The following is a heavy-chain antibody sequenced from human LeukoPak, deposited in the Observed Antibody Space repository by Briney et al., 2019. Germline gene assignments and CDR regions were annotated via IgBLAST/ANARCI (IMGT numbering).Heavy chain of an antibody. J-gene: IGHJ4*02. CDR3: AKLSLNWMVTPRGCYFDY. V-gene: IGHV3-23*01. CDR1: GFTFSSYA. CDR2: ISGSGGST. Sequence: GGSLGLSCAASGFTFSSYAMSWVRQAPGKGLEWVSAISGSGGSTYYADSVKGRFTISRDNSKNTLYLQMNSLRAEDTAVYYCAKLSLNWMVTPRGCYFDYWGQGTLVTVSS. D-gene: IGHD5-18*01.